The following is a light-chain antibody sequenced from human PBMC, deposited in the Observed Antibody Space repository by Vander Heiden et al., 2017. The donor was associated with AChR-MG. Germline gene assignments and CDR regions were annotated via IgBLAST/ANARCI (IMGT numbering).Light chain of an antibody. CDR3: QQYNSYSPA. CDR2: DAS. V-gene: IGKV1-5*01. J-gene: IGKJ1*01. Sequence: DIQMTQSPSTLSASVGDRVTITCRASQSISSWLAWYQQKPGKAPKLLIYDASSLESGVPSSFSGSESGTEFTLTISSLQPDDFATYYCQQYNSYSPAFGQGTKVEIK. CDR1: QSISSW.